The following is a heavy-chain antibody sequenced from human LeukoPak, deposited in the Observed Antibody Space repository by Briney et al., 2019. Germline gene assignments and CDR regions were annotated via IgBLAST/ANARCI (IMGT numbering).Heavy chain of an antibody. CDR3: ARGTYCSGGSCYHWFDP. Sequence: ASVKVSCKASGYTFTGYYMHWVRQAPGQGLEWMGWINPNSGGTNYAQKLQGRVTMTTDTSTSTAYMELRSLRSDDTAVYYCARGTYCSGGSCYHWFDPWGQGTLVTVSS. J-gene: IGHJ5*02. D-gene: IGHD2-15*01. V-gene: IGHV1-2*02. CDR1: GYTFTGYY. CDR2: INPNSGGT.